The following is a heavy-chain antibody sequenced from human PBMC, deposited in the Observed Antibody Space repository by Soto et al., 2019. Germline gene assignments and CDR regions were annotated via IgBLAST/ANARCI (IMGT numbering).Heavy chain of an antibody. V-gene: IGHV1-18*01. Sequence: QLQLVESAAEVKKPGASVKVSCKASGYTFTSYGISWVRQAPGQGLEWMGCISAYNGNTNYAQKLQGRVTMTTDTSTSTAYMELRSLRSDDTAVYYCARDGVDTATGYYYGMDVWGQGTTVTVSS. CDR1: GYTFTSYG. J-gene: IGHJ6*02. CDR3: ARDGVDTATGYYYGMDV. CDR2: ISAYNGNT. D-gene: IGHD5-18*01.